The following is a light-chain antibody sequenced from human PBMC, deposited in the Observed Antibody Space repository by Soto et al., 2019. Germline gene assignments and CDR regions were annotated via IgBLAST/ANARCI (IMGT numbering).Light chain of an antibody. J-gene: IGKJ1*01. CDR3: QQYGSSPWT. Sequence: EIVLTQSPATLSLSPGERATLSSRASQRVSSSYLAWHQQKPGQAPRLLIYGASSRATSIPDRFSGSGSGTDFTLTISRLEPEDFAVYYCQQYGSSPWTFCQGTKVEIK. CDR1: QRVSSSY. V-gene: IGKV3-20*01. CDR2: GAS.